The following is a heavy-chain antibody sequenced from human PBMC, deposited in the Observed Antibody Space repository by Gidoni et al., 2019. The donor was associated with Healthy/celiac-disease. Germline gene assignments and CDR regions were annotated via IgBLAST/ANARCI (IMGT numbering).Heavy chain of an antibody. CDR3: AKDQEAVLWFGELLFWEASFDY. V-gene: IGHV3-23*01. J-gene: IGHJ4*02. Sequence: EVQLLESGGGLVQPGGSLRLSCAASGFPFSRYAISWVRQAPGKGLEWVSAMSGSGGSTYYADSVKGRFTISRDNSKNTLYRQMNSLRAEDTAVYYCAKDQEAVLWFGELLFWEASFDYWGQGTLVTVSS. CDR1: GFPFSRYA. CDR2: MSGSGGST. D-gene: IGHD3-10*01.